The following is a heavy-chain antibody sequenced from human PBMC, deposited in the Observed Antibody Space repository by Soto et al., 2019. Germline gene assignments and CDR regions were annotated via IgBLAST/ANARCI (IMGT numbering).Heavy chain of an antibody. D-gene: IGHD6-13*01. V-gene: IGHV3-7*01. CDR2: IKQDGSEE. Sequence: EVQLVESGGGLVQPGGSLRLSCAASGFTFSSYWMSWFRQAPGKGLEWVANIKQDGSEENYVDSVKGRFTISRDNAKNALYLQMTGLRFEDTAVYYGAREIAAGLWGKGTTVTVSS. CDR1: GFTFSSYW. CDR3: AREIAAGL. J-gene: IGHJ6*04.